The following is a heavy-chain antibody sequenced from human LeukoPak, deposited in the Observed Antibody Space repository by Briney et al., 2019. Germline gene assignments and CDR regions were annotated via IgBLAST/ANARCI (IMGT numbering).Heavy chain of an antibody. CDR2: ISYDGSNK. J-gene: IGHJ3*02. V-gene: IGHV3-30*18. CDR3: AKNMGAEWELDAFDI. CDR1: GFTFSSYA. D-gene: IGHD1-26*01. Sequence: GGSLRLSCAASGFTFSSYAMSWVRQAPGKGLEWVAVISYDGSNKYYADSVKGRFTISRDNSKNTLYLQMNSLRAEDTAVYYCAKNMGAEWELDAFDIWGQGTMVTVSS.